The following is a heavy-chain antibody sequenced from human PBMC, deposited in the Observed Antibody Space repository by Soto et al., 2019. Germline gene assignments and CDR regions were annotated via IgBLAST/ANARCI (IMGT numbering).Heavy chain of an antibody. D-gene: IGHD2-21*02. V-gene: IGHV4-4*07. J-gene: IGHJ5*02. CDR3: AREISGLLFVGNWFDP. CDR1: GGSISSYY. CDR2: IYTSGST. Sequence: AETLSLTCTVSGGSISSYYWSWIRQASGKGLEWIVRIYTSGSTNYNPSLKSRVTMSVDTSKNQFSLKLSSVTAADTAVYYCAREISGLLFVGNWFDPWGQGTLVTVSS.